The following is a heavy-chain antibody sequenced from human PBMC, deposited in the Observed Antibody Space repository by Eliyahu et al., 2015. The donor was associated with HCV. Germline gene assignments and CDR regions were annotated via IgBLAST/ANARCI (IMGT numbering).Heavy chain of an antibody. CDR1: EFXFSDYF. V-gene: IGHV3-11*04. CDR2: XASSGTTV. D-gene: IGHD1-26*01. J-gene: IGHJ4*02. CDR3: ARVAEWERPGYFDY. Sequence: QVHLVESGGDLVKPGGSLRLSCXSSEFXFSDYFMTWIRQAPGKGLEWVSSXASSGTTVFYADSVKGRFTISRDNAKKSLYLQMNRLKADDTAVYYCARVAEWERPGYFDYWGQGTRVTVSS.